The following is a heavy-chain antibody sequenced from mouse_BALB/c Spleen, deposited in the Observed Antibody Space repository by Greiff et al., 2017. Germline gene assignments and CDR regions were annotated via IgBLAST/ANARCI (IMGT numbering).Heavy chain of an antibody. CDR2: IRNKANGYTT. CDR3: ARDMGRRAMDY. CDR1: GFTFTDYY. V-gene: IGHV7-3*02. J-gene: IGHJ4*01. Sequence: EVQVVESGGGLVQPGGSLRLSCATSGFTFTDYYMSWVRQPPGKALEWLGFIRNKANGYTTEYSASVKGRFTISRDNSQSILYLQMNTLRAEDSATYYCARDMGRRAMDYWGQGTSVTVSS.